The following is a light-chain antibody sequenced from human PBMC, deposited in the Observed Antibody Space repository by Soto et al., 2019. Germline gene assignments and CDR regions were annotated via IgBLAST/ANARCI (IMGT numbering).Light chain of an antibody. CDR2: DAS. V-gene: IGKV1-5*01. CDR3: QQYSGYWT. Sequence: DIQMTQSPSTLSASVGDRVTITCRASQTISTWLAWYQQKPGKAPKLLMYDASRLESGVPSTFSGSGSGTEFTLTISSLQPDDVATYYCQQYSGYWTFGQGTKVDIK. CDR1: QTISTW. J-gene: IGKJ1*01.